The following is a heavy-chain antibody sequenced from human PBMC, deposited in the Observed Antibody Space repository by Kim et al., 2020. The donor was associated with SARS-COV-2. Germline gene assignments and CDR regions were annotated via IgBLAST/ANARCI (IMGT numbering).Heavy chain of an antibody. CDR3: ARGDYDSSGYRNYYYGMDV. V-gene: IGHV4-59*08. Sequence: SETLSLTCTVSGGSISSYYWSWIRQPPGKGLEWIGYIYYSGSTNYNPSLKSRVTISVDTSKNQFSLKLSSVTAADTAVYYCARGDYDSSGYRNYYYGMDV. CDR1: GGSISSYY. CDR2: IYYSGST. J-gene: IGHJ6*01. D-gene: IGHD3-22*01.